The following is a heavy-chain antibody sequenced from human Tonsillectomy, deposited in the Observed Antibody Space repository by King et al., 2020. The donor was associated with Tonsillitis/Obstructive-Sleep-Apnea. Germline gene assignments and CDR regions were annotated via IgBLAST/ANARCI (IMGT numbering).Heavy chain of an antibody. Sequence: VQLVQSGAEVKKPGASVKVSCKASGYTFTSYDINWVRQATGQGPEWMGWMNPNSGNTDYAQKFQGRVTMTRNTSISTAYMELSSLRSEDTAVYYCATPPPDCSSTSCYWYFDYWGQGTLVTVSS. J-gene: IGHJ4*02. D-gene: IGHD2-2*01. CDR2: MNPNSGNT. CDR3: ATPPPDCSSTSCYWYFDY. V-gene: IGHV1-8*01. CDR1: GYTFTSYD.